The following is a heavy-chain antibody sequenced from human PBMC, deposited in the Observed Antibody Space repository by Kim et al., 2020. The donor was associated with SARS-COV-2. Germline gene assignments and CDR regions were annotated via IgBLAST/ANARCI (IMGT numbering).Heavy chain of an antibody. V-gene: IGHV1-8*01. CDR3: ARDGVGATTFDY. D-gene: IGHD1-26*01. Sequence: GYAQKFQGRVTMNRNTSISTAYMELSSLRSEDTAVYYCARDGVGATTFDYWGQGTLVTVSS. J-gene: IGHJ4*02.